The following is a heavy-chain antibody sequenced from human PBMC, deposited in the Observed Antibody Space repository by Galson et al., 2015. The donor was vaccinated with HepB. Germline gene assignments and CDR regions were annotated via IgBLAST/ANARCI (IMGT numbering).Heavy chain of an antibody. V-gene: IGHV3-23*01. Sequence: SLRLSCAASGFTFSSYAMSWVRQAPGKGLEWVSAISGRGGSTYYADSVKGRFTISRDNSKNTLYLQMNSLRAEDTAVYYCAKGGDVRQWLPRDYWGQGTLVTVSS. CDR3: AKGGDVRQWLPRDY. CDR1: GFTFSSYA. J-gene: IGHJ4*02. CDR2: ISGRGGST. D-gene: IGHD5-12*01.